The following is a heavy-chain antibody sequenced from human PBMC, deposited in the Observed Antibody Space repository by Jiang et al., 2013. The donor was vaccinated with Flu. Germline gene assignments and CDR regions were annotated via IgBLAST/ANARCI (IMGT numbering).Heavy chain of an antibody. V-gene: IGHV1-46*03. Sequence: SGAEVKKPGASVKVSCKASGYTFTSYYMHWVRQAPGQGLEWMGIINPSGGSTSYAQKFQGRVTMTRDTSTSTVYMELSSLRSEDTAVYYCARDLVGYSGDERIYYYYGMDVWGQGTTVTVSS. CDR3: ARDLVGYSGDERIYYYYGMDV. CDR2: INPSGGST. D-gene: IGHD1-26*01. J-gene: IGHJ6*02. CDR1: GYTFTSYY.